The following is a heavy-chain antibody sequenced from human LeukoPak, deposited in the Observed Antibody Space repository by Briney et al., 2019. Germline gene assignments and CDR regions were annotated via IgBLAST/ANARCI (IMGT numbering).Heavy chain of an antibody. CDR3: ARFGGIAAAGT. V-gene: IGHV4-59*01. CDR1: GGSISSYY. Sequence: SETLSLTCTVSGGSISSYYWSWIRQPPGKGLEWIGYIYYSGSTNYNPSLKSRVTISVDTSKNQFSLKLSSVTAADTAVYYCARFGGIAAAGTWGQGTLVTVSS. CDR2: IYYSGST. D-gene: IGHD6-13*01. J-gene: IGHJ4*02.